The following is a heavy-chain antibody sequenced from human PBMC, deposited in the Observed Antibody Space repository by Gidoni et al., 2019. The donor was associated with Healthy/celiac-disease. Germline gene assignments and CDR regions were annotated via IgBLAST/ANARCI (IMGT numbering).Heavy chain of an antibody. V-gene: IGHV3-11*01. CDR1: GFTFRDYY. D-gene: IGHD2-21*02. CDR2: ISSSGSTI. CDR3: AGGVVVTANRYFDL. Sequence: QVQLVESGGGLVKPGGSLRPSCAASGFTFRDYYMSWIRQAPGKGLEWVSYISSSGSTIYYADSVKGRFTISRDNAKNSLYLQMNSLRAEDTAVYYCAGGVVVTANRYFDLWGRGTLVTVSS. J-gene: IGHJ2*01.